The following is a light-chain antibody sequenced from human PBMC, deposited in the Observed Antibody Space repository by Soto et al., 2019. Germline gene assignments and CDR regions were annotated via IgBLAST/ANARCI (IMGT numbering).Light chain of an antibody. CDR3: QQYSSSPWT. Sequence: EIVMTQSPATLSVSPGERATLSCRASQSVSTSYFAWYQQKPGQAPRLLIYGASNRATGIPDTFSGSGSGTDFTLTISRLEPEDFAVYYCQQYSSSPWTFGQGTKVDIK. V-gene: IGKV3-20*01. J-gene: IGKJ1*01. CDR2: GAS. CDR1: QSVSTSY.